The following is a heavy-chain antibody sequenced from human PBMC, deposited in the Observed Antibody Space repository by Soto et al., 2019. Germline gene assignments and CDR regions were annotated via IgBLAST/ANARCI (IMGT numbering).Heavy chain of an antibody. CDR1: SGSFSGYY. Sequence: SETLSLTCSIYSGSFSGYYWSWIRQPPGKGLEWIGEISQSGNTNYSPSLKSRVSISIDTSKKQFSLNLASVSAADTAVYYCAKDPYSSSPRVNNWFDPWGQGTLVTVSS. D-gene: IGHD6-13*01. CDR3: AKDPYSSSPRVNNWFDP. V-gene: IGHV4-34*01. J-gene: IGHJ5*02. CDR2: ISQSGNT.